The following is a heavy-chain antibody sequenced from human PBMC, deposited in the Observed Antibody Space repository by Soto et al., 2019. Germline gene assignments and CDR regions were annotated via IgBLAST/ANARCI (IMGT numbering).Heavy chain of an antibody. D-gene: IGHD1-1*01. Sequence: GGSLRLSCAAFGFTVSGKKYVAWVRQAPGKGLEWVSALYDLDGTYYADSMKGRFTTSSDSSRTTVYLQMNSLRPDDTAVYSCATWHLQEHAYDIWGQGTMVTVSS. CDR3: ATWHLQEHAYDI. CDR2: LYDLDGT. CDR1: GFTVSGKKY. V-gene: IGHV3-53*01. J-gene: IGHJ3*02.